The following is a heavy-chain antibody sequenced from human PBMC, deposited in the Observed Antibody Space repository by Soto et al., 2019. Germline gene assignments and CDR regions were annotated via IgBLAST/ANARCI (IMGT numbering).Heavy chain of an antibody. Sequence: QVQLVQSGAEVKKPGASVKVSCKASGYTFITYGISWVRQAPVQGLEWMGWISSYNGNTNYAQKLQGRVTMTTDTSTTTDYMELRSLRSDDTAVYYCARDRPTSSIRARDYYYAMDVWGQGTTVTVSS. CDR3: ARDRPTSSIRARDYYYAMDV. CDR1: GYTFITYG. V-gene: IGHV1-18*01. D-gene: IGHD6-6*01. CDR2: ISSYNGNT. J-gene: IGHJ6*02.